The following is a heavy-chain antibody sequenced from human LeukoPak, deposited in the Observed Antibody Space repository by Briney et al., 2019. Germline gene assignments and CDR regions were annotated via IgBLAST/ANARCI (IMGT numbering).Heavy chain of an antibody. Sequence: RASETLSLTCTVSGGSMSPSHWGWIRQPPGKGLEWTGYIYYSGSTNYNPSLNSRVTISVDTSKNQFSLRLSSVTAADTAIYYCARAVSGRFDYWGQGTLVTVSS. V-gene: IGHV4-59*08. D-gene: IGHD6-19*01. CDR3: ARAVSGRFDY. CDR1: GGSMSPSH. J-gene: IGHJ4*02. CDR2: IYYSGST.